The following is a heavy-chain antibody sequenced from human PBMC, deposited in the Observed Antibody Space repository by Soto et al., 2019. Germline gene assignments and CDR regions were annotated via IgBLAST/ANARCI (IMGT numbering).Heavy chain of an antibody. CDR2: ISFDGSKK. D-gene: IGHD3-22*01. CDR1: GFTFSSYA. CDR3: ARARGDYYDSSGYYSFDY. J-gene: IGHJ4*02. Sequence: QVQLVESGGGVVQPGRSLRLSCAASGFTFSSYAMHWVRQAPGKGLEWVAVISFDGSKKYYADSVKGRFTISRDNSKNTLYLQMNSLRAEDTAVYYCARARGDYYDSSGYYSFDYWGQGTLVTVSS. V-gene: IGHV3-30-3*01.